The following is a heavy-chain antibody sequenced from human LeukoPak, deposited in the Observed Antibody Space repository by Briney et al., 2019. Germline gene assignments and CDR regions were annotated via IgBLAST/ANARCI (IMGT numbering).Heavy chain of an antibody. Sequence: SETLSLTCTVSGGSISSYYWNWIRQPPGKGLEWIGYIYYSGSTNYNPSLKSRVTISVDTSKNQFSLKLSSVTAADTAVYYCARTKVLPDYYDNSGGFDYWGQGTLVTVSS. CDR1: GGSISSYY. J-gene: IGHJ4*02. CDR3: ARTKVLPDYYDNSGGFDY. V-gene: IGHV4-59*01. CDR2: IYYSGST. D-gene: IGHD3-22*01.